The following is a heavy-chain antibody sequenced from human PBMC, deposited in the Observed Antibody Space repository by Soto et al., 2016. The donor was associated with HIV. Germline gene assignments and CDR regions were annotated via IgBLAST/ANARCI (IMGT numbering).Heavy chain of an antibody. V-gene: IGHV3-74*01. D-gene: IGHD3-3*01. CDR2: INSDGSNT. Sequence: EVQLVESGGGLVQPGGSLRLSCAASGFNFSSYWMHWVRQAPGKGLMWVSRINSDGSNTRYADSVKGRFTISRDNAKNTLYLQMNSLRADDTAVYYCARDRSFWMVPXTIGGQGTLVTVSS. J-gene: IGHJ4*02. CDR1: GFNFSSYW. CDR3: ARDRSFWMVPXTI.